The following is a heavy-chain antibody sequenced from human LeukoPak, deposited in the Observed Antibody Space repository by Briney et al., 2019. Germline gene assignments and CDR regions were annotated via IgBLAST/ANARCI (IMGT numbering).Heavy chain of an antibody. J-gene: IGHJ4*02. V-gene: IGHV3-30*02. CDR2: IRYDGSNK. CDR3: AKDPEALEWLLDPFFY. D-gene: IGHD3-3*01. Sequence: PGGSVRLSCAASGFTISSYGMHWLRQAPGKGLEWVAFIRYDGSNKYYADSVKGRFTISRDKSKNTLCLQMNSLRAEETAVYDWAKDPEALEWLLDPFFYWGQGTLFTVSS. CDR1: GFTISSYG.